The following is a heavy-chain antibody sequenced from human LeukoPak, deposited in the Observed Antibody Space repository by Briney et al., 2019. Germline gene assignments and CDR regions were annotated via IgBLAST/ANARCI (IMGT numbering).Heavy chain of an antibody. Sequence: PGGSLRLSCAASGFTFSSYWMSWVRQAPGKGLEWVSYISSSSSTIYYADSVKGRFTISRDNAKNSLYLQMNSLRAEDTAVYYCARPVYCSGGSCYSRGYFDYWGQGTLVTVSS. CDR3: ARPVYCSGGSCYSRGYFDY. CDR2: ISSSSSTI. D-gene: IGHD2-15*01. V-gene: IGHV3-48*01. J-gene: IGHJ4*02. CDR1: GFTFSSYW.